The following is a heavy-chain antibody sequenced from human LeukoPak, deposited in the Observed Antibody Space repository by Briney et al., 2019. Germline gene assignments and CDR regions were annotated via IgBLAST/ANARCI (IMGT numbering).Heavy chain of an antibody. CDR3: GRKAGDCGGGSCYSIDY. CDR1: GGSFNSEA. CDR2: VIPIFRTA. Sequence: SVKVPCKAFGGSFNSEALSWVRQAPGQGLEWMGGVIPIFRTANYAKKFHGRVTITPDKSTSTAYMEVSSLRSEDAAVYYCGRKAGDCGGGSCYSIDYWGQGTLVTVSS. J-gene: IGHJ4*02. V-gene: IGHV1-69*06. D-gene: IGHD2-15*01.